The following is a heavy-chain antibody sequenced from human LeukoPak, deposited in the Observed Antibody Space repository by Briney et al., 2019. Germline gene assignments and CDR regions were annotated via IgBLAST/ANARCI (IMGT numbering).Heavy chain of an antibody. J-gene: IGHJ4*02. CDR2: MSSDGNNK. CDR1: GITFSSHA. CDR3: ARGKTYSSGCDFILAY. V-gene: IGHV3-30*01. D-gene: IGHD5-12*01. Sequence: PGRSLRLSCVGSGITFSSHAIHWVRQAPGKGLEWVAVMSSDGNNKYYSDSVKGRFSISTDYSKNTLYLQMNSLRGDDTAIYYCARGKTYSSGCDFILAYWGQGTLVTVS.